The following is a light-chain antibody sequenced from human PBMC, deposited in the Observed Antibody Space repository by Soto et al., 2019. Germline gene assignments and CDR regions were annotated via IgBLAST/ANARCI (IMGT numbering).Light chain of an antibody. CDR3: QQYNSYQRT. J-gene: IGKJ4*01. CDR1: QSISSW. Sequence: DLQMTQSPSTLSASVGDRVTITCRASQSISSWLAWYQQKPGKAPKLLIYDASSLESGVPSRFSGSGSGTEFTLTISSLQPDDFATYYCQQYNSYQRTFGGGTKVEIK. V-gene: IGKV1-5*01. CDR2: DAS.